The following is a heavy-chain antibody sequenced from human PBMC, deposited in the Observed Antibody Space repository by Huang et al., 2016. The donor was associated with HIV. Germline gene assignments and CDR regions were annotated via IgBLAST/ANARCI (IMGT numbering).Heavy chain of an antibody. CDR2: INHSGST. V-gene: IGHV4-34*01. CDR1: GGSFSDYY. D-gene: IGHD1-26*01. J-gene: IGHJ4*02. Sequence: QVHLQQWGAGLLKPSETLSLTCAVYGGSFSDYYWAWIRQSPGKGLEWIGKINHSGSTNYNPSLKSRVTISIDTSKNQFSLKLNSVTAADTAVYYCARVVVGATTTGLFDSWGQGTLVIVSS. CDR3: ARVVVGATTTGLFDS.